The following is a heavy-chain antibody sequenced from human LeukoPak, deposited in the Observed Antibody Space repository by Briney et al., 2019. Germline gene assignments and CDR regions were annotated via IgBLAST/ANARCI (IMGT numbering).Heavy chain of an antibody. Sequence: SETLSLTCTVSGGSISSGSYYWSWIRQPAGKGLEWIGRIYTSGSTNYNPSLKSRVTISVDTSKNQFSLKLSSVTAADTAVYYCARGAVTGLARYDYWGQGALVTVSS. CDR1: GGSISSGSYY. CDR3: ARGAVTGLARYDY. CDR2: IYTSGST. J-gene: IGHJ4*02. D-gene: IGHD6-19*01. V-gene: IGHV4-61*02.